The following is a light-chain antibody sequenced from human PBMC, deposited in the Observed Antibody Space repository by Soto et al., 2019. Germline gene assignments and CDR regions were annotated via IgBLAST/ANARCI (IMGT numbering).Light chain of an antibody. J-gene: IGLJ1*01. Sequence: QSALTQPRSVSGSPGQSVIISCTGTSSDVGAYDYVSWYQQHPGKAPYLMVYDVTKRPSGVPDRFSGSKSGNTASLTISGLQAEDEADYYCCSYAGNYIYVFGTGTKLTVL. V-gene: IGLV2-11*01. CDR2: DVT. CDR1: SSDVGAYDY. CDR3: CSYAGNYIYV.